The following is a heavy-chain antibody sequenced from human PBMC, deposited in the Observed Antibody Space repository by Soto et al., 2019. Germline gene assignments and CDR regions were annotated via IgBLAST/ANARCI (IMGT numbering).Heavy chain of an antibody. V-gene: IGHV1-3*01. CDR2: INAGNGNT. CDR1: GYTFTSYA. CDR3: AGDRNYDFWSGNWFDP. J-gene: IGHJ5*02. Sequence: QVQLVQSGAEVKKPGASVKVSCKASGYTFTSYAMHWVRQAPGQRLEWMGWINAGNGNTKYSQKFQGRVTITRDTSASTAYMELSSLRSEDTAVYYCAGDRNYDFWSGNWFDPWGQGTLVTVSS. D-gene: IGHD3-3*01.